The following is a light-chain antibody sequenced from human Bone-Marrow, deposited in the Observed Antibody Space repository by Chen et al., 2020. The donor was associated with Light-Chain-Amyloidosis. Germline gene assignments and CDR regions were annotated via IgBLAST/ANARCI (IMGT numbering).Light chain of an antibody. V-gene: IGLV3-25*03. J-gene: IGLJ2*01. CDR3: QSADSSGTDEVI. Sequence: SYELTHPPSVSVSPGQTARITCSGDDLPTKYAYWYQQKPGQAPVLVIHRDTERPSGISERFSGCSSGTTATLTISGVQAEDEADYHCQSADSSGTDEVIVGGGTKLTVL. CDR2: RDT. CDR1: DLPTKY.